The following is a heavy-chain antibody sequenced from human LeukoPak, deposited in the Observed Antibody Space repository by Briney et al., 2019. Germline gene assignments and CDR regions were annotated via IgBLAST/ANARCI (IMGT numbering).Heavy chain of an antibody. V-gene: IGHV4-39*07. J-gene: IGHJ4*02. D-gene: IGHD3-22*01. Sequence: PSETLSLTCTFSGASISTNGYYWGWIRQPPGKGLEWIGSIYYSGSTYYNPSLKSRVTISMDTSKNQFSLRLRSVTAADTAVYYCAREILYDSTGYYLWGQGTVVTVSS. CDR1: GASISTNGYY. CDR3: AREILYDSTGYYL. CDR2: IYYSGST.